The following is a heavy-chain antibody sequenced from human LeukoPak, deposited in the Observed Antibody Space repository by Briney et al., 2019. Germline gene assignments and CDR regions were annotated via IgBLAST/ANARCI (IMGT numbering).Heavy chain of an antibody. V-gene: IGHV3-21*01. Sequence: KPGGSLRLSCAASGFTFSSYSMMWVRQAPGKGLEWVSSISSSSSYIYYADSVKGRFTISRDNAKNSLYLQMNSLRAEDTAVYYCARDSGNYLDAFDIWGQGTMVTVSS. J-gene: IGHJ3*02. CDR2: ISSSSSYI. CDR1: GFTFSSYS. D-gene: IGHD1-7*01. CDR3: ARDSGNYLDAFDI.